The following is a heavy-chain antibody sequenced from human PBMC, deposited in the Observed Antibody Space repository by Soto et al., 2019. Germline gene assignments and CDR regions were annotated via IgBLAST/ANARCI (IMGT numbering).Heavy chain of an antibody. CDR1: GYSFTSYG. J-gene: IGHJ4*02. V-gene: IGHV1-18*04. CDR2: ISAYNGNT. D-gene: IGHD3-22*01. CDR3: ATAGPDYYDSSGYYRH. Sequence: ASVKVSCKASGYSFTSYGISWVRQAPGQGLEWMGWISAYNGNTNYAQKLQGRVTMTTDTSTSTAYMELRSLRSDDTAVYYCATAGPDYYDSSGYYRHWGQGTLVTVSS.